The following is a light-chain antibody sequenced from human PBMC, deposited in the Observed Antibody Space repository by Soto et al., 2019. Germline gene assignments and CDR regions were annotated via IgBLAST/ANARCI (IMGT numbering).Light chain of an antibody. CDR3: HQYGTSPLT. V-gene: IGKV3-11*01. Sequence: EIVLTQSPATLSLSPGERATLSCRASQSVSNFLAWYQQKPGQAPRLLIYDASNRATGIPARFSGSGSATDFTLTISRLEPEDFAIYYCHQYGTSPLTFGGGTKVDIK. CDR2: DAS. J-gene: IGKJ4*01. CDR1: QSVSNF.